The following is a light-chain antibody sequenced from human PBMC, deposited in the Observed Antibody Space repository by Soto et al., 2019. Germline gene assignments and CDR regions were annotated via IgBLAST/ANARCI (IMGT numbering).Light chain of an antibody. J-gene: IGKJ1*01. CDR3: QQSYNTPRT. CDR2: FAS. V-gene: IGKV1-39*01. Sequence: DIQMTQSPSSLSASVGDRVTITCRASQSISTYLNWYQQKPGKAPKLLIYFASSLQSGVPSRFSGSGSGTDFTLTISSLQPEDFASYFCQQSYNTPRTFGPGTKVEIK. CDR1: QSISTY.